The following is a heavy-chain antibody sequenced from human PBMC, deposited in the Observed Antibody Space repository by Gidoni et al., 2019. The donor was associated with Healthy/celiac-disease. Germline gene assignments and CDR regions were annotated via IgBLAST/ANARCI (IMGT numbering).Heavy chain of an antibody. V-gene: IGHV3-21*01. CDR2: IGSSSSYI. D-gene: IGHD3-10*01. Sequence: EVQLGESGGGLVKPGGSLILSCAASGFTFSIYSMTWVRQAPGKGLEWVSSIGSSSSYIDYADSVKVRFTSSRDNAKNSLYLQMNSLRAEETDVYYCARDLTMVRGVIGYWGQGTLVTVSS. CDR1: GFTFSIYS. J-gene: IGHJ4*02. CDR3: ARDLTMVRGVIGY.